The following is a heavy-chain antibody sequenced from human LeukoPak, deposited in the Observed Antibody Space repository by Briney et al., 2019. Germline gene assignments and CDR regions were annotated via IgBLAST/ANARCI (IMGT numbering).Heavy chain of an antibody. Sequence: PSETLSLTCAVSGGSISTAHWWNWVRQSPGQGLEWIGEIYHRGNSNYNPSRKSRVSISVDTSKNQFSLKVTSLTAADTAVYYCARAFHPPDFAFGRAPYYFDLWGQGTLVTVSS. CDR2: IYHRGNS. J-gene: IGHJ4*01. V-gene: IGHV4-4*02. D-gene: IGHD3-16*01. CDR3: ARAFHPPDFAFGRAPYYFDL. CDR1: GGSISTAHW.